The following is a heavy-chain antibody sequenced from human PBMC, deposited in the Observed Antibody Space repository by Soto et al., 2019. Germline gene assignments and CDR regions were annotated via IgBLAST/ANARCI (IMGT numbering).Heavy chain of an antibody. CDR1: GGSISSGDYY. CDR2: IYYSGST. V-gene: IGHV4-30-4*01. Sequence: SETLSLTCTVPGGSISSGDYYWSWIRQPPGKGLEWIGYIYYSGSTYYNPSLKSRVTISVDTSKNQFSLKLSSVTAADTAVYYCARHGIVVVLIDPWGQGTLVTVSS. J-gene: IGHJ5*02. CDR3: ARHGIVVVLIDP. D-gene: IGHD3-22*01.